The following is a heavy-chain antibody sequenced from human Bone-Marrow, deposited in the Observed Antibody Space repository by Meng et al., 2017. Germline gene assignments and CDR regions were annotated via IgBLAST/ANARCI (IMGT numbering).Heavy chain of an antibody. Sequence: GELRQWGAGLVKPSEALSLTWAVYGGSFSGYYWSWIRQPPGKGLEWIGEINHSGSTNYNPSLKSRVTISVDTSKNQFSLKLSSVTAADTAVYYCARAKRIYSGYGWWFDPWGQGTLVTVSS. CDR2: INHSGST. CDR1: GGSFSGYY. CDR3: ARAKRIYSGYGWWFDP. J-gene: IGHJ5*02. V-gene: IGHV4-34*01. D-gene: IGHD5-12*01.